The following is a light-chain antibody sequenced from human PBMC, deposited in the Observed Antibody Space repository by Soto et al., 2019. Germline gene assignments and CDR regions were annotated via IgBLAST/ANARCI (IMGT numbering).Light chain of an antibody. CDR2: EVS. J-gene: IGLJ3*02. CDR1: SSDVGVYNY. V-gene: IGLV2-8*01. CDR3: SSYAGSNWV. Sequence: QSVLTQPPSASGSPGQSVTISCTGTSSDVGVYNYVSWYQQHPGKAPKLMIYEVSKRPSGVPDRFSGSKSGNTASLTVSGLQAEDEADYYCSSYAGSNWVFGGGTKLTVL.